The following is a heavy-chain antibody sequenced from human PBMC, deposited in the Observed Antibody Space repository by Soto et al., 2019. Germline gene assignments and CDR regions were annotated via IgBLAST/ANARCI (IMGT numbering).Heavy chain of an antibody. J-gene: IGHJ3*02. V-gene: IGHV5-51*01. Sequence: GESLKISCKGSGYNFANFWISWVRQMPGKGLEWMGMIFPGDSDTKNSPSLEGQITMSVDKSDSSAYLQWRSLKASDTAIYYCAAGYSTGLDAFDIWGQGTMVTVSS. CDR1: GYNFANFW. CDR2: IFPGDSDT. D-gene: IGHD2-8*02. CDR3: AAGYSTGLDAFDI.